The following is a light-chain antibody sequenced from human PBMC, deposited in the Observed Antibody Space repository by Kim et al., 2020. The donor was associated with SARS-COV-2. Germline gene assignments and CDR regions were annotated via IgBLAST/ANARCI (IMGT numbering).Light chain of an antibody. CDR3: QQYETSPWA. J-gene: IGKJ1*01. Sequence: SRSYLAWYQHKPGQAPRLLVYGAFSRAAGIPDRFSGSGSGTDFTLTISRLDPEDFAVYYCQQYETSPWAFGQGTKVDIK. CDR2: GAF. V-gene: IGKV3-20*01. CDR1: SRSY.